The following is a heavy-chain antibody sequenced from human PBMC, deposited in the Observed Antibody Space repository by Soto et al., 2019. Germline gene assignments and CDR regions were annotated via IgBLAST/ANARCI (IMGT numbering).Heavy chain of an antibody. CDR2: INPSGGYT. CDR3: ARGGRIAVVTAPYHH. V-gene: IGHV1-46*03. D-gene: IGHD2-21*02. Sequence: ASVKVSRKAAGYTFSSYYMNWVRQAPGQGLEWLGIINPSGGYTTYAQRFLGRVTMTSDTSTSTVHMELGSLTSEDTAVYYCARGGRIAVVTAPYHHWAQGTLVTVSS. CDR1: GYTFSSYY. J-gene: IGHJ5*02.